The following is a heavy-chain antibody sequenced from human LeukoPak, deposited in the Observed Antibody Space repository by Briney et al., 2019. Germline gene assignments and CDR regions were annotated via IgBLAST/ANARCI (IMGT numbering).Heavy chain of an antibody. V-gene: IGHV4-38-2*01. CDR2: IYHSGST. D-gene: IGHD1-26*01. CDR1: GYSISRGYY. Sequence: PSETLSLTCAVSGYSISRGYYWGWIRQPPGEGLEWIGSIYHSGSTYYNPSLKSRVTISVDTSKNQFSLKLSSVTAADTAVYYCAGRDPGIVGARVGFDYWRQGTLVTVSS. CDR3: AGRDPGIVGARVGFDY. J-gene: IGHJ4*02.